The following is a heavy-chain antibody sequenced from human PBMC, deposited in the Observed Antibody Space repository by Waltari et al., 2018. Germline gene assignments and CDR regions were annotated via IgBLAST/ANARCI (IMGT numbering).Heavy chain of an antibody. V-gene: IGHV3-53*01. J-gene: IGHJ3*02. CDR3: ATLFQAGDAFDI. CDR2: IYSGGST. D-gene: IGHD2-21*01. Sequence: EVQLVESGGGLIQPGGSLRLSCAASGFTVSSNYLSWARQAPGKGLECVSVIYSGGSTYYADSVKGRFTISRDNSKNTLYLQMNSLRAEDTAVYYCATLFQAGDAFDIWGQGTMVTVSS. CDR1: GFTVSSNY.